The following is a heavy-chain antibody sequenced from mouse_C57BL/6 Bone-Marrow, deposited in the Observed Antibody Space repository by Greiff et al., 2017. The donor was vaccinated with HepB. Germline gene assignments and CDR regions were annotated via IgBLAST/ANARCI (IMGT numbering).Heavy chain of an antibody. CDR2: ISSGGSYT. J-gene: IGHJ3*01. Sequence: EVQLVESGGDLVKPGGSLKLSCAASGFTFSSYGMSWVRQTPDKRLEWVATISSGGSYTYYPDSVKGRFTISRDNAKNTLYLQMSSLKSEDTAMYYCARRIYYDTTGAYWGQGTLVTVSA. V-gene: IGHV5-6*01. CDR1: GFTFSSYG. CDR3: ARRIYYDTTGAY. D-gene: IGHD2-4*01.